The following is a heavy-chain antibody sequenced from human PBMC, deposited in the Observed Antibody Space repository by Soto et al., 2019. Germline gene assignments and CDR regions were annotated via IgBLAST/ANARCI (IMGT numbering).Heavy chain of an antibody. Sequence: SETLSLTCTVSGASMSSGCYYWTWIRQSPGKGLEWIGYIYYSGSTYYNPSLESRVAISLDTSRSQFSLTLHSVTAADTAIYYCARDRHNNFFDPWGQGTLVTSPQ. CDR2: IYYSGST. J-gene: IGHJ5*02. D-gene: IGHD6-6*01. CDR1: GASMSSGCYY. V-gene: IGHV4-31*03. CDR3: ARDRHNNFFDP.